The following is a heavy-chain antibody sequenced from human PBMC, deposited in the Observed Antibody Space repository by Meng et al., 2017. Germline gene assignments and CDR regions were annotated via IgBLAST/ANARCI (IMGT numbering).Heavy chain of an antibody. CDR3: ARTRGDYYFDY. J-gene: IGHJ4*02. Sequence: QGQLQGAGPGLVRPPETLSLTCTVSGDSVTVGSHYWSWIRQPPGKGLEWIGYIDYGGSTSYNPSLRSRVTISVDTSNNQFSLKLSSVTAADTAVFYCARTRGDYYFDYWGQGTLVTVFS. CDR1: GDSVTVGSHY. V-gene: IGHV4-61*01. D-gene: IGHD3-16*01. CDR2: IDYGGST.